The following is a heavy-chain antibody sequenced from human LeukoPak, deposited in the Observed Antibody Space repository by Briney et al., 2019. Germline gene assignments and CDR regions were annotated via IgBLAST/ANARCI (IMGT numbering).Heavy chain of an antibody. CDR3: ARGPATATAWPFDY. J-gene: IGHJ4*02. V-gene: IGHV1-46*01. Sequence: ASVKVSCKASGYTFTNYYMHWVRRAPGQGLEWMGITNPSGGSTRSAQNFQDRVTMTRDTSTSTVYMELSSLRSEDTAVYYCARGPATATAWPFDYWGQGTLVTVSS. CDR1: GYTFTNYY. D-gene: IGHD6-13*01. CDR2: TNPSGGST.